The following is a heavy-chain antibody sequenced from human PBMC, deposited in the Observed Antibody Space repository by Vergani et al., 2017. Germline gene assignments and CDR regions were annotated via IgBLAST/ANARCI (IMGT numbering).Heavy chain of an antibody. D-gene: IGHD2-2*01. J-gene: IGHJ4*02. CDR1: GYSISSGYY. V-gene: IGHV4-38-2*02. Sequence: QVQLQESGPGLVKPSETLSLTCTVSGYSISSGYYWGWIRQPPGKGLEWIGSIYHSGSTYYNPSLKSRVTISVDTSKNQFSLKLNFVTAADTAVYYCARRSYMPAPPTYYSFDFWGRGTLVTVSS. CDR2: IYHSGST. CDR3: ARRSYMPAPPTYYSFDF.